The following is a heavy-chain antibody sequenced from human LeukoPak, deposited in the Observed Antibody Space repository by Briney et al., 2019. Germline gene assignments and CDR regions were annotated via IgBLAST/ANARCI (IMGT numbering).Heavy chain of an antibody. V-gene: IGHV3-49*04. CDR1: GFTFGDYA. Sequence: GGSLRLSCAASGFTFGDYAMSWVRQAPGKGLEWVGFIRSKAYGGTTEYAASVKGRFTISRDDSKSIAYLQMNSLKTEDTAVYYCTRDPDSSGYSPAIGQFDYWGQGTLVTVSP. J-gene: IGHJ4*02. CDR3: TRDPDSSGYSPAIGQFDY. CDR2: IRSKAYGGTT. D-gene: IGHD3-22*01.